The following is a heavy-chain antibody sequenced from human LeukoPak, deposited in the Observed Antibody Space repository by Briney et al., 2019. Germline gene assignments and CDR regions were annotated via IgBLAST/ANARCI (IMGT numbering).Heavy chain of an antibody. CDR3: SGGSRFVDY. CDR2: IKEDGSEK. D-gene: IGHD3-10*01. Sequence: PGGSLRLSCAASGFTFRNNWMSWVRQAPGKGLEWVANIKEDGSEKYYVDSVKGRFTISRDNAKNSLFLQMNSLRVEDTAVYYCSGGSRFVDYWGQGTLVTVSS. V-gene: IGHV3-7*04. J-gene: IGHJ4*02. CDR1: GFTFRNNW.